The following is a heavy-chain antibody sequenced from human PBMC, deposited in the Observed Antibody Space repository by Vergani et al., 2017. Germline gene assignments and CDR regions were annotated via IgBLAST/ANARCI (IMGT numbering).Heavy chain of an antibody. J-gene: IGHJ6*02. CDR3: ARDMVRGVIPLNYGMDV. Sequence: QVQLVQSGAEVKKPGASVKVSCKASGYTFTSYAMHWVRQAPGQRLEWMGWSNAGNGNTKYSQEFQGRVTITRDTSASTAYMELSSLRSEDSAVYYCARDMVRGVIPLNYGMDVWGQGTTVTVSS. D-gene: IGHD3-10*01. CDR2: SNAGNGNT. V-gene: IGHV1-3*02. CDR1: GYTFTSYA.